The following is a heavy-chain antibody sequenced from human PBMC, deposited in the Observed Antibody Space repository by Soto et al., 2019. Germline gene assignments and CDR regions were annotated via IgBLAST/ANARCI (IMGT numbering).Heavy chain of an antibody. CDR2: ISGHNGNT. J-gene: IGHJ4*02. V-gene: IGHV1-18*01. CDR3: ARVYSSICPRCHIDY. D-gene: IGHD5-12*01. CDR1: GYTFTSYA. Sequence: QVQLVQSGAEVKKPGASVNVSCKASGYTFTSYAISWVRQAPGQGHEWMGWISGHNGNTYYAQSLQGRVALTTDTSTNKVYIELRSLRSDDTAVYYCARVYSSICPRCHIDYWGQGTLVTVSS.